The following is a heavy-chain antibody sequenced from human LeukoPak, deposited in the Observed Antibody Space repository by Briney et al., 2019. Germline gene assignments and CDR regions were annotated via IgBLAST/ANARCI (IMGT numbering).Heavy chain of an antibody. Sequence: ASETLSLTCAVYGGSFSGYYWSWIRQPPGKGLEWIGEINHSGSTNYNPSLKSRVTISVDTSKNQFSLKLSSVTAADTAVYYCATGTHDVFDIWGQGTMATVSS. CDR3: ATGTHDVFDI. D-gene: IGHD4-17*01. J-gene: IGHJ3*02. CDR1: GGSFSGYY. CDR2: INHSGST. V-gene: IGHV4-34*01.